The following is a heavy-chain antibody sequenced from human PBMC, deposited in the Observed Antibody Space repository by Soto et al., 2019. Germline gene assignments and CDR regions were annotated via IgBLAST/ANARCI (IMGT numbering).Heavy chain of an antibody. D-gene: IGHD4-4*01. V-gene: IGHV1-3*01. Sequence: QVQLVQSGAEVKKPGASVKVSCKASGYTFTSYAMHWVRQAPGQRLEWMGWINAGNGNTKYSQKFQGRVTITRDTSASTAYMELSSLRSEDTAVYYCARSRPTLYYYCGMDVWGQGTTVTVSS. CDR3: ARSRPTLYYYCGMDV. CDR1: GYTFTSYA. J-gene: IGHJ6*02. CDR2: INAGNGNT.